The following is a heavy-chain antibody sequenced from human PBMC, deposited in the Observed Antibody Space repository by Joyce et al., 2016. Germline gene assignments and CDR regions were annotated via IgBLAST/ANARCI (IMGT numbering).Heavy chain of an antibody. J-gene: IGHJ4*02. Sequence: EVQLLESGGDLVHPGGFLRLSCAASGFTFSSDVMSWGRQAPGKGLEWVSTISYSGDRTYYADSVKGGFTVSRDNSKNTLYLQMNSLRAEDTAVYYCAKAILRFLEWSPSDYWGQGTLVTVSP. V-gene: IGHV3-23*01. D-gene: IGHD3-3*01. CDR2: ISYSGDRT. CDR3: AKAILRFLEWSPSDY. CDR1: GFTFSSDV.